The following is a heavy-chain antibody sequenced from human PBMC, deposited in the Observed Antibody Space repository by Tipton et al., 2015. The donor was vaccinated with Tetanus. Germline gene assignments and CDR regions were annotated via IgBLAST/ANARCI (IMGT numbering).Heavy chain of an antibody. Sequence: LSLTCTVSGCSFSDSAYYRSWISQHQGKGLERIGCIYYSGSTIYNTSLKSRVTVSVDTSKNQFSLRLDSVTAAVTAVYYCARIPDVWGGYFGFWVQGTLVTVSS. J-gene: IGHJ4*02. CDR1: GCSFSDSAYY. CDR2: IYYSGST. D-gene: IGHD3-3*01. CDR3: ARIPDVWGGYFGF. V-gene: IGHV4-31*03.